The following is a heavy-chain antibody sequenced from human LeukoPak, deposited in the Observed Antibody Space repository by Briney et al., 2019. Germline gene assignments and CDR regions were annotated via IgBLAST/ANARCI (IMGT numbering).Heavy chain of an antibody. CDR1: GFAFHDYA. J-gene: IGHJ5*02. V-gene: IGHV3-9*01. CDR3: AKDGSGWSWFDP. Sequence: GRSLRLSCAAFGFAFHDYAMHWVRQAPGKGLERVSGISWNGGSIGYADSVKGRFTISRDNAKNSLYLQINSLRPEDTALYYCAKDGSGWSWFDPWGQGTLVTVSS. D-gene: IGHD6-19*01. CDR2: ISWNGGSI.